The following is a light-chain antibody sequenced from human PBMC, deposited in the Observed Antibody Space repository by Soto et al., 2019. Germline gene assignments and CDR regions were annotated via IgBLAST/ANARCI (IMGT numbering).Light chain of an antibody. CDR3: CAYVNSRSYV. CDR2: EGS. Sequence: LTQPASVSWSLGQSITISCTGTISVVGRFDVVSWYQQHPGQVPKLIIYEGSRRPSGVSSRFSGSKSGNTASLTISGLQAEDEADYYCCAYVNSRSYVFGSGTKVTVL. J-gene: IGLJ1*01. V-gene: IGLV2-23*01. CDR1: ISVVGRFDV.